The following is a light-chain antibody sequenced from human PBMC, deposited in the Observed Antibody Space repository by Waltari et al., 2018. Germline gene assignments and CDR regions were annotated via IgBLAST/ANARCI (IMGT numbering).Light chain of an antibody. Sequence: QSALTQPASVSGSPGQSITISCTGTSSDIGGYNYVFWYQQHPGKAPKLTIYEVSHLPSGVSDRFSGSKSGNTASLTISGLQAEDEADYYCSSYTSSSTLVFGGGTKVTVL. V-gene: IGLV2-14*01. CDR3: SSYTSSSTLV. CDR1: SSDIGGYNY. CDR2: EVS. J-gene: IGLJ2*01.